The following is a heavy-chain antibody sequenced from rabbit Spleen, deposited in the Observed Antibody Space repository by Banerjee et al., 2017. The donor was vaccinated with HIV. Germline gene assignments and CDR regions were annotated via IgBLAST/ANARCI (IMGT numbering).Heavy chain of an antibody. D-gene: IGHD8-1*01. J-gene: IGHJ6*01. CDR2: VDVGSSGFT. V-gene: IGHV1S45*01. Sequence: QEQLVESGGGLVKPEGSLKLSCTASGFSFSDTDVMCWVRQAPGKGLEWIGCVDVGSSGFTYFASWAKGRFTISKTSSTTVTLQMTSLTAADTATYFCARDAASSFSSYGMDLWGPGTLVTVS. CDR1: GFSFSDTDV. CDR3: ARDAASSFSSYGMDL.